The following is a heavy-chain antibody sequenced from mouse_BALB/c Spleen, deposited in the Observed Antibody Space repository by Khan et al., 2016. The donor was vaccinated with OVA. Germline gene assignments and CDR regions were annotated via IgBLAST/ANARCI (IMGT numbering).Heavy chain of an antibody. J-gene: IGHJ4*01. Sequence: VQLKQSGPGLVKPSQSLSLTCTVTGYSITSDYAWNWIRQFPGNKLEWMGSINYSGSTNYNPSLKSRSSITRDTSKNQFFLQLNSVTTEDTATYYCARDGSRYNYAMDYWGQGTAVTVSS. D-gene: IGHD2-3*01. V-gene: IGHV3-2*02. CDR3: ARDGSRYNYAMDY. CDR2: INYSGST. CDR1: GYSITSDYA.